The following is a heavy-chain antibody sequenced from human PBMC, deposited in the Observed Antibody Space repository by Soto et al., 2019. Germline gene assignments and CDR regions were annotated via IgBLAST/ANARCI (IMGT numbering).Heavy chain of an antibody. J-gene: IGHJ5*02. CDR2: ISFDGGEK. V-gene: IGHV3-30-3*01. D-gene: IGHD2-15*01. CDR1: GFTFIAYS. CDR3: ARDPTSCSGGRCNSVGWFDP. Sequence: QVQLVESGGGVVQPGRSLRLSCAASGFTFIAYSMHWVRQAPGKGLEWLAVISFDGGEKHYADSVKGRCTISRDNSNNTLYQQMNSLRDDDTAIYYCARDPTSCSGGRCNSVGWFDPWGQGTLVIVSS.